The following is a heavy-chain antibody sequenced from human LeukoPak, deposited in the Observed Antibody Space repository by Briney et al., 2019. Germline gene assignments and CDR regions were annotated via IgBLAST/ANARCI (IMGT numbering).Heavy chain of an antibody. CDR2: ISGSGGST. J-gene: IGHJ3*02. D-gene: IGHD7-27*01. CDR1: GFTFSSYA. Sequence: ESGGSLRLSCAASGFTFSSYAMSWVRQAPGKGLEWVSAISGSGGSTYYADSVKGRFTISRDNSKNTLYLQMNSLRAEDTAVYYCAKDLGSRRLAPDAFGIWGQGTMVTVSS. CDR3: AKDLGSRRLAPDAFGI. V-gene: IGHV3-23*01.